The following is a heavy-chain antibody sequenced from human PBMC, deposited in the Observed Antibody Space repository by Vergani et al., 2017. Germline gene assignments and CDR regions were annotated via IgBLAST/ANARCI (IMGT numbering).Heavy chain of an antibody. D-gene: IGHD2-2*01. V-gene: IGHV3-74*01. CDR2: INTDGSTT. CDR1: GFTFSNYW. J-gene: IGHJ2*01. CDR3: AKVAGDIVVVPAAANWYFDL. Sequence: EVHLVESGGGLVQPGGSLRLSCAASGFTFSNYWMHWVRQAPGKGLVWVSSINTDGSTTTYADYVKGRFTISRDNAKNTLYLQMNSLRAEDTAVYYCAKVAGDIVVVPAAANWYFDLWGRGTLVTVSS.